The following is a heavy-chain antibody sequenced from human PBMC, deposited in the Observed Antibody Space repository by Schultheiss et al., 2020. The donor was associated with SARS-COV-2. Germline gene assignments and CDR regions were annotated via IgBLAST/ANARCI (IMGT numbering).Heavy chain of an antibody. J-gene: IGHJ4*02. CDR3: ARASDIVVVPAAIPFDY. D-gene: IGHD2-2*01. V-gene: IGHV4-59*12. Sequence: SQTLSLTCAVYGGSFSGYYWSWIRQPPGKGLEWIGYIYYSGSTNYNPSLKSRVTISVDTSKNQFSLKLSSVTAADTAVYYCARASDIVVVPAAIPFDYWGQGTLVTVSS. CDR2: IYYSGST. CDR1: GGSFSGYY.